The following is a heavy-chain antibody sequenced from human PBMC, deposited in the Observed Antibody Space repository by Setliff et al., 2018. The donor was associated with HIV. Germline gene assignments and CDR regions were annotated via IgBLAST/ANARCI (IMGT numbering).Heavy chain of an antibody. CDR1: GYSFTSYW. J-gene: IGHJ6*03. CDR3: ARQTTAPGYYYYMDV. Sequence: ISCKGSGYSFTSYWIGWVRQMPGKGLEWMGIIDPGDSDTRYSPYFQGQVTISADKSISTAYLQWSSLKASDTAMYYCARQTTAPGYYYYMDVWGKGTTVTVSS. V-gene: IGHV5-51*01. D-gene: IGHD1-1*01. CDR2: IDPGDSDT.